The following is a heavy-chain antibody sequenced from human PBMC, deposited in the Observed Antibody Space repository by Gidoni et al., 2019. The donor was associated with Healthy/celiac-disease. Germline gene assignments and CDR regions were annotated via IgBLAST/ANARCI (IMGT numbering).Heavy chain of an antibody. V-gene: IGHV3-23*01. J-gene: IGHJ4*02. Sequence: EVQLLESGGGLVQPGGSLRLSCAASGFTCSSYAMSWVRQAPGKGLEWVAAISGSGGRTYYADSVKGRFTISRDNSKNTLYLQMNSLRAEDTAVYYCAKGAAAGTIFDYWGQGTLVTVSS. CDR2: ISGSGGRT. CDR1: GFTCSSYA. D-gene: IGHD6-13*01. CDR3: AKGAAAGTIFDY.